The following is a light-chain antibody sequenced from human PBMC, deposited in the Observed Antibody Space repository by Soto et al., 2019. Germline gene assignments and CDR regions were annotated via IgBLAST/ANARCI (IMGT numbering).Light chain of an antibody. CDR3: QQYYSTPWT. Sequence: DIVMTQSPDSLAVSLGERATINCKSSQSVLYSSNNKNYLAWYQQKPGQPPKLLIYWASTRESGVTDRFSGSGSVTDFTLTISSLQAEDVAVYYCQQYYSTPWTFGQGTKVEIK. CDR1: QSVLYSSNNKNY. J-gene: IGKJ1*01. V-gene: IGKV4-1*01. CDR2: WAS.